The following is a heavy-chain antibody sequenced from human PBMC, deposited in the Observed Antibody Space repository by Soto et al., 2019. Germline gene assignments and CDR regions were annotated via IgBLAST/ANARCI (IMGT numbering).Heavy chain of an antibody. CDR1: GVSITPYY. J-gene: IGHJ4*02. CDR3: AREQYNWKL. V-gene: IGHV4-59*01. Sequence: QVQLQESGPGLVKPSETLSLTCTVSGVSITPYYWTWIRHPPWKGLEWIGYVYHTGNTYYNPSLKSRVTISLDTSKNQVSLRLKSVTAADTAVYYCAREQYNWKLWGQGTLVTVSS. D-gene: IGHD1-20*01. CDR2: VYHTGNT.